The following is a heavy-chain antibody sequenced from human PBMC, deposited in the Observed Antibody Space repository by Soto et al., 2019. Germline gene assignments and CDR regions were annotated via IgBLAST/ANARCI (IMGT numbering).Heavy chain of an antibody. Sequence: ASVKVSCKASGYTFTSYAMNWVRQAPGQRLEWMGWINAGNGNTKYSQKFQGRVTITRDTSASTAYMELSSLRSEDTAVYYCARDGSSWYYYYYGMDVWGQGTTVTVSS. D-gene: IGHD6-13*01. J-gene: IGHJ6*02. V-gene: IGHV1-3*01. CDR2: INAGNGNT. CDR1: GYTFTSYA. CDR3: ARDGSSWYYYYYGMDV.